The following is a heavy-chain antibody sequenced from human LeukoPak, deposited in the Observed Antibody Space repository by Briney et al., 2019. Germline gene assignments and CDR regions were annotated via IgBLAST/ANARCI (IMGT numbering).Heavy chain of an antibody. D-gene: IGHD3-16*01. Sequence: HPGGSLRLSXAASGFTFSSYAMSWVRQTPGKGLEWVSAISGSGGSTYYADSVKGRFTISRDNSRDTLYLQMNSLRAEDTAVYYCAKGYYDYVWGSYYFDYWGQGTLVTVSS. CDR1: GFTFSSYA. V-gene: IGHV3-23*01. CDR2: ISGSGGST. J-gene: IGHJ4*02. CDR3: AKGYYDYVWGSYYFDY.